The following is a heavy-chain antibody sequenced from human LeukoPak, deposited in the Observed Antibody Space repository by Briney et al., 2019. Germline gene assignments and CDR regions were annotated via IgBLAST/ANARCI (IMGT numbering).Heavy chain of an antibody. CDR2: IYYSGST. CDR1: GGSISSGDYY. V-gene: IGHV4-30-4*01. CDR3: ARVSSSSWSNSVDY. D-gene: IGHD6-13*01. Sequence: SQTLSLTCTVSGGSISSGDYYWSWIRQPPGKGLEWIGYIYYSGSTYYNPSLKSRVTISIDTSKNQLSLKVNSVTAADTAVYYCARVSSSSWSNSVDYWGQGTLVTVSS. J-gene: IGHJ4*02.